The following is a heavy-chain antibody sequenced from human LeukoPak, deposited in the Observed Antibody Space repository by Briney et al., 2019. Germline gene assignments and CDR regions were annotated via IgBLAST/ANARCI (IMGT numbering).Heavy chain of an antibody. CDR2: INPNSGGT. V-gene: IGHV1-2*02. J-gene: IGHJ4*02. D-gene: IGHD3-10*01. Sequence: GASVKVSCQASGYTFTDYYIHWVRQAPGQGLEWMGWINPNSGGTNYAQKFQGRVTMTRDTSISTAYMELSRLKSDDTAVYYCARRRYGSGGEFDYWGQGTLVTVSS. CDR1: GYTFTDYY. CDR3: ARRRYGSGGEFDY.